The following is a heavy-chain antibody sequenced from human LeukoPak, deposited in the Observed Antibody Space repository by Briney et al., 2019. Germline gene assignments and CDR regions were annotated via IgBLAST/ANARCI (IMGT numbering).Heavy chain of an antibody. D-gene: IGHD2-2*01. J-gene: IGHJ4*02. CDR3: AKDLDVVPAAIDY. CDR2: IRYDGSNQ. V-gene: IGHV3-30*02. CDR1: GFTFSGYG. Sequence: GGSLRLSCAASGFTFSGYGMHWVRQAPGKGLEWVAFIRYDGSNQYYADSVKGRFTISRDNSKNTLYLQMSSLRAEDTAVYYCAKDLDVVPAAIDYWGQGTLVTVSS.